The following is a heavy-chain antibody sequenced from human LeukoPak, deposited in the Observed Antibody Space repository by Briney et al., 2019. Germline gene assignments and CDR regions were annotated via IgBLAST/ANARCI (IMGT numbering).Heavy chain of an antibody. Sequence: ASVKVSCKASGYTFTGYYMHWVRQAPGQGLEWMGWINPNSGGTNYAQKFQGRVTMTRDTSISTAYMELSRLRSDDTAVYYCARDRSTYIVVVPAATPDYWDQGTLVTVSS. CDR2: INPNSGGT. J-gene: IGHJ4*02. CDR3: ARDRSTYIVVVPAATPDY. D-gene: IGHD2-2*01. V-gene: IGHV1-2*02. CDR1: GYTFTGYY.